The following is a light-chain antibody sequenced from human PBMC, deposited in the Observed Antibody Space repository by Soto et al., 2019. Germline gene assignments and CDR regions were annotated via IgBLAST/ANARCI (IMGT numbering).Light chain of an antibody. CDR2: DAS. J-gene: IGKJ1*01. V-gene: IGKV1-5*01. CDR1: QSISSW. CDR3: QQYNSYSLWT. Sequence: DIQMTKSPSTLSAPVGDRVTITCRASQSISSWLAWYQQKPGTAPKLLIYDASSLESGVPSRFSGSGSGTEFTLTISSLQPDDFATYYCQQYNSYSLWTFGQGTKVDIK.